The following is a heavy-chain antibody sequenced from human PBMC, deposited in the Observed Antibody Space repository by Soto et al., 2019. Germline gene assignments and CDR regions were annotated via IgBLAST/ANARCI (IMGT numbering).Heavy chain of an antibody. CDR2: ISGSGGST. J-gene: IGHJ6*03. V-gene: IGHV3-23*01. CDR3: AKDILTGYYHYYYYMDV. CDR1: GFTFSSYA. D-gene: IGHD3-9*01. Sequence: GGSLRLSCAASGFTFSSYAMSWVRQAPGKGLEWVSAISGSGGSTYYADSVKGRFTISRDNSKNTQYLQMNSLRAEDTAVYYCAKDILTGYYHYYYYMDVWGKGTTVTVSS.